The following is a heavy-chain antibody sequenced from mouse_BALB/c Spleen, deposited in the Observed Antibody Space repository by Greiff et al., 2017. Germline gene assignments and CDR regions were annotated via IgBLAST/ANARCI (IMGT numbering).Heavy chain of an antibody. V-gene: IGHV1-7*01. CDR3: ARGGRYYGPEGYYFDY. D-gene: IGHD2-1*01. CDR1: GYTFTSYW. Sequence: QVQLKESGAELAKPGASVKMSCKASGYTFTSYWMHWVKQRPGQGLEWIGYINPSTGYTEYNQKFKDKATLTADKSSSTAYMQLSSLTSEDSAVYYCARGGRYYGPEGYYFDYWGQGTTLTVSS. J-gene: IGHJ2*01. CDR2: INPSTGYT.